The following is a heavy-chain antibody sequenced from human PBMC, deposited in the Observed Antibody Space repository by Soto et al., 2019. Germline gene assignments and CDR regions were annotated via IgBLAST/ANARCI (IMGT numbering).Heavy chain of an antibody. J-gene: IGHJ6*02. CDR2: IWYDGSNK. Sequence: PGGSLRLSCAASGFTFSSYGMHWVRQAPGKGLEWVAVIWYDGSNKYYADSVKGRFTISRDNSKNTLYLQMNSLRAEDTAVYYCARVFAQMAYYYGMDVWGQGTTVTVSS. V-gene: IGHV3-33*01. CDR1: GFTFSSYG. CDR3: ARVFAQMAYYYGMDV. D-gene: IGHD2-8*01.